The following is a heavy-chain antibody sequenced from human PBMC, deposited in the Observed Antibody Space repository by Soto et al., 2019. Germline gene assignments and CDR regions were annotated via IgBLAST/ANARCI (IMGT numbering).Heavy chain of an antibody. Sequence: QVQLRQWGAGLLKPSETLSLTCAVYGGSFNSYFWSWIRQPPGRGLEWIGEINHSGSVNYNPSLKSRLTMSVDTPRNQFSLKLNSTVAADTAVYYCARGTREGWYFDIWGRGTLVAVSS. CDR2: INHSGSV. CDR3: ARGTREGWYFDI. J-gene: IGHJ2*01. V-gene: IGHV4-34*01. CDR1: GGSFNSYF.